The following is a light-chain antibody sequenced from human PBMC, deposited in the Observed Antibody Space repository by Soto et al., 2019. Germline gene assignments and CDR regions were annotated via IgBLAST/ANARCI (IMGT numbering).Light chain of an antibody. CDR2: DAS. J-gene: IGKJ1*01. Sequence: DVHMTQSPSTRSVVVGHRVTITCRASQTISSWLAWYQQKPGKAPKLLIYDASSLESGVPSRFSGSGSGTEFTLTISSLQPDDSATYYCQQYESYSWTFGQGTKVDI. V-gene: IGKV1-5*01. CDR1: QTISSW. CDR3: QQYESYSWT.